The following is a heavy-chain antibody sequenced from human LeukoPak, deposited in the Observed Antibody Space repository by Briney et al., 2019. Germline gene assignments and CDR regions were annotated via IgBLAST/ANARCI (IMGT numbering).Heavy chain of an antibody. D-gene: IGHD6-19*01. CDR2: IYTIGST. Sequence: SETLSLTCTFSGGSISSYYWSGIRQPAGKGLEWVGRIYTIGSTNYNPSLKSRVTISVDTSKNQFSLKLSSATAAHTAVSYCARAPLHRSGWSAAFDIWGQGPMVTVS. CDR3: ARAPLHRSGWSAAFDI. J-gene: IGHJ3*02. CDR1: GGSISSYY. V-gene: IGHV4-4*07.